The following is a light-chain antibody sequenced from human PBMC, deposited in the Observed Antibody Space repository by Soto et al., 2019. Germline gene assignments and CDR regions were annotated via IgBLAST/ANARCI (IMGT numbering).Light chain of an antibody. Sequence: EIVVTQSPATLSVSPGERATLSCRTSQTVSSNLAWYQQKPGQAPRLLIYGASTRATGIPARFSGSGSGTEFTLTISSLQSEDFAVYYCQQSYRTPVTFGQGTKLEIK. CDR3: QQSYRTPVT. CDR1: QTVSSN. J-gene: IGKJ2*01. V-gene: IGKV3-15*01. CDR2: GAS.